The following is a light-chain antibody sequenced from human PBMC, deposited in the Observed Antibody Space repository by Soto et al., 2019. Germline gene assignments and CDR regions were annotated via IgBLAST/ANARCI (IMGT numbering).Light chain of an antibody. CDR2: KAS. V-gene: IGKV1-5*03. CDR1: QSISSW. CDR3: QQYDSYPWT. Sequence: DIQMTQSPSTLSASVGDRVTITCRASQSISSWLAWYQQQPGKAPKLLMYKASTLESGVPSRFSGSGSGTEFTLTISSLQPDDFATFYCQQYDSYPWTFGQGTKVEIK. J-gene: IGKJ1*01.